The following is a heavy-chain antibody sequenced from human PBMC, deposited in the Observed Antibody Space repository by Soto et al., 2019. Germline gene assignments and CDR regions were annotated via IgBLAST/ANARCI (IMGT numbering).Heavy chain of an antibody. Sequence: PGGSLRLSCAASGFTFSSYAMSWVRQAPGKGLEWVSGISSSSGSTYYADSVKGRFTISRDNSKNTLFLRMNRPRVEDTAVYYCMRPAPRGRHYFYFGMDVWGQGTTVTVSS. CDR1: GFTFSSYA. CDR2: ISSSSGST. V-gene: IGHV3-23*01. J-gene: IGHJ6*02. CDR3: MRPAPRGRHYFYFGMDV. D-gene: IGHD3-10*01.